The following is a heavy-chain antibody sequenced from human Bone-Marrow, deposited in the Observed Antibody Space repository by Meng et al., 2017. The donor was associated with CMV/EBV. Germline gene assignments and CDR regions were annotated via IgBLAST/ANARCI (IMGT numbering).Heavy chain of an antibody. CDR1: GFTFSSYA. Sequence: GESLKISCAASGFTFSSYAMHWVRQAPGKGLEYVSAISSNGGSTYYADSVKGRFTISRDNSKNSLYLQMNSLRAEDTAVYYCARDGFVVGADYFDYWGQGTLVTVSS. CDR3: ARDGFVVGADYFDY. J-gene: IGHJ4*02. V-gene: IGHV3-64*02. CDR2: ISSNGGST. D-gene: IGHD1-26*01.